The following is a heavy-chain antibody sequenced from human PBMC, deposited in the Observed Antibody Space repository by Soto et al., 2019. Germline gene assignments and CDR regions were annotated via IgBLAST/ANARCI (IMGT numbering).Heavy chain of an antibody. J-gene: IGHJ2*01. CDR1: GGSISSYY. Sequence: QVQLQESGPGLVKPSETLALTCTVSGGSISSYYWSWIRQPPGKGLEWIGYIYYTGSTNYNPSLKSRVTISVDTSKNQFSLQLSSVTAADTAVYYCANCNWYFDLWGRGTLVTVSS. V-gene: IGHV4-59*01. CDR3: ANCNWYFDL. CDR2: IYYTGST.